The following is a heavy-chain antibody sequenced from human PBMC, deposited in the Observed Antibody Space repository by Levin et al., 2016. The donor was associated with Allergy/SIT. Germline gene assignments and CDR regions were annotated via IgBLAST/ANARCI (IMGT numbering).Heavy chain of an antibody. J-gene: IGHJ5*02. D-gene: IGHD6-19*01. CDR1: GYTFTSYA. V-gene: IGHV1-3*01. CDR3: ARIDSIAVAGTGDLEWFDP. Sequence: ASVKVSCKASGYTFTSYAMHWVRQAPGQRLEWMGWINAGNGNTKYSQKFQGRVTITRDTSASTAYMELSSLRSEDTAVYYCARIDSIAVAGTGDLEWFDPWGQGTLVTVSS. CDR2: INAGNGNT.